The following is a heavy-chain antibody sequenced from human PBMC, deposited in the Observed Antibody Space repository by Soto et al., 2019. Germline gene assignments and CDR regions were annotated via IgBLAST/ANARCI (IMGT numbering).Heavy chain of an antibody. V-gene: IGHV4-39*01. J-gene: IGHJ4*02. Sequence: SETLSLTCTVSGGSISSSSYYWGWIRQPPGKGLEWIGSIYYSGSTYYNPSLKSRVTISVDTSKNQFSLKLSSVTAADTAVYYCARQTTVVTPFDYWGQGTLVTVSS. D-gene: IGHD4-17*01. CDR3: ARQTTVVTPFDY. CDR2: IYYSGST. CDR1: GGSISSSSYY.